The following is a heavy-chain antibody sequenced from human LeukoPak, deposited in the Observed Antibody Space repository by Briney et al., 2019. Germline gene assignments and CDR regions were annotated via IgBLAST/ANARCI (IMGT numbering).Heavy chain of an antibody. Sequence: TSETLSLTCTVSGGSISSYYWSWIRQPPGKGLEWIGYIYYSGSTNYNPSLKSRVTISVDTSKNQFSLKLSSVTAADTAVYYCARRGDYSYGSFDYWGQGTLVTVSS. V-gene: IGHV4-59*01. CDR3: ARRGDYSYGSFDY. J-gene: IGHJ4*02. D-gene: IGHD5-18*01. CDR2: IYYSGST. CDR1: GGSISSYY.